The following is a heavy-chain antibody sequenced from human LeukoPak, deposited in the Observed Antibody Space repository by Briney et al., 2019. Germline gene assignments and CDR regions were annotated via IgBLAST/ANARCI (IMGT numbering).Heavy chain of an antibody. J-gene: IGHJ5*02. D-gene: IGHD7-27*01. CDR3: ARDVRGRTPLKLGMKWFDP. Sequence: GGSLRLSCAASGFTFGDYYMSWIRQVPGKGLVWLAYISDSGDTRKYADSVTGRFTISRDNAKNSVFLQMNSLRADDSGVYYCARDVRGRTPLKLGMKWFDPWGQGTRVTVSS. V-gene: IGHV3-11*01. CDR2: ISDSGDTR. CDR1: GFTFGDYY.